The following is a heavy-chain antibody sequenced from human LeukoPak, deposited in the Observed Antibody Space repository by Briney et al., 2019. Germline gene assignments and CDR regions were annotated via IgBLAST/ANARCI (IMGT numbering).Heavy chain of an antibody. Sequence: SETLSLTCTVSGGSISSSSYYWGWIRQPPGKGLEWIGSIYYSGSTYYNPSLKSRVTISVDTSKNQFSLKLSSVTAADTAVYYCARVTMVRGVSNWFDLWGQGTLVTVSS. CDR3: ARVTMVRGVSNWFDL. CDR1: GGSISSSSYY. J-gene: IGHJ5*02. V-gene: IGHV4-39*07. D-gene: IGHD3-10*01. CDR2: IYYSGST.